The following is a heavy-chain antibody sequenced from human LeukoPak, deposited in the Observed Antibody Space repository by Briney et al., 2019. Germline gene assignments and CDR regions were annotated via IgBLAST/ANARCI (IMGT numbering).Heavy chain of an antibody. J-gene: IGHJ4*02. CDR2: FDPEDGET. V-gene: IGHV1-24*01. CDR3: ARSRISGDYGELVWYFDY. CDR1: GYTLSELS. Sequence: ASVKVSCKVSGYTLSELSMHWVRQAPGKGLEWMGGFDPEDGETIYAQKFQGRVTMTEDTSTDTAYMELSSLRSDDTAVYYCARSRISGDYGELVWYFDYWGQGTLVTVSS. D-gene: IGHD4-17*01.